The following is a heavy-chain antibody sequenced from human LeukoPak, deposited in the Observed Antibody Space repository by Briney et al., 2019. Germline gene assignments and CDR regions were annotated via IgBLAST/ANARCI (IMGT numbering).Heavy chain of an antibody. CDR2: IRYDGSNR. J-gene: IGHJ6*03. D-gene: IGHD5-18*01. Sequence: GGSLRLSCAVSGFTFSDYGMHWVRQAPGKGLEWVAFIRYDGSNRYYGDSVKGRFTISRDNSKSTLFLQMNSLRAEDTAVYYCAKDQGYSYVVDYYYMDVWGKGTTVTVS. V-gene: IGHV3-30*02. CDR3: AKDQGYSYVVDYYYMDV. CDR1: GFTFSDYG.